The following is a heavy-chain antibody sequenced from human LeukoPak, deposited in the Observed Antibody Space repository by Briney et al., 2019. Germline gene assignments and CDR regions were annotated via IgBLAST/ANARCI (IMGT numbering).Heavy chain of an antibody. CDR1: GFSFSSYT. CDR3: ARDIRSYGTSWYGWFDP. D-gene: IGHD6-13*01. V-gene: IGHV3-48*01. J-gene: IGHJ5*02. Sequence: GGSLRLSCAASGFSFSSYTMNWVRQAPGKGLEWVSKISSSGSTIYYADSVKGRFTVSRDNAKNSLYLQMNSVRADDTAVYYCARDIRSYGTSWYGWFDPWGQGTLVSVSS. CDR2: ISSSGSTI.